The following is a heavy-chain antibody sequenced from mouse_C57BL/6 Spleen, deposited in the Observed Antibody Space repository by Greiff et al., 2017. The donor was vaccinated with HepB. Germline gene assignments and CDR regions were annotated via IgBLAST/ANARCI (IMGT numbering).Heavy chain of an antibody. CDR1: GFTFSSYA. CDR3: AREGRYYYSKPYWYFDV. D-gene: IGHD2-5*01. CDR2: ISDGGSYT. V-gene: IGHV5-4*01. J-gene: IGHJ1*03. Sequence: DVMLVESGGGLVKPGGSLKLSCAASGFTFSSYAMSWVRQTPEKRLEWVATISDGGSYTYYPDNVKGRFTISRDNAKNNLYLQMSHLKSEDTAMYYCAREGRYYYSKPYWYFDVWGTGTTVTVSS.